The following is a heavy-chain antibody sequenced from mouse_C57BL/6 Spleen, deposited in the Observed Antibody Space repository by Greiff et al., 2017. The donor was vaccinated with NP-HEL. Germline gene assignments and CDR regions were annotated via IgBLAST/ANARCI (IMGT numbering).Heavy chain of an antibody. V-gene: IGHV1-4*01. J-gene: IGHJ2*01. CDR1: GYTFTSYT. CDR3: ASVDPYYFDY. CDR2: INPSSGYT. Sequence: VQLQQSGAELARPGASVKMSCKASGYTFTSYTMHWVKQRPGQGLEWIGYINPSSGYTKYNQKFKDKATLTADKSSSTAYMQLSSLTSEDSAVYYCASVDPYYFDYWGQGTTLTVSS.